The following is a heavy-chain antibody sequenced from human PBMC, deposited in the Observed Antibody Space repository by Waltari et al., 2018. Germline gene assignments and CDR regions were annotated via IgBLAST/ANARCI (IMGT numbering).Heavy chain of an antibody. D-gene: IGHD3-10*01. Sequence: VQLQESGPGLVKPSEPLSLRCNVSGDSIRSHFWSWIRQAPGKGMEWIGHMYFSGTKDYNPSLKSRVAISIDTSKNHFSLNLISVTAADTAIYYCARLPRGSVIIGAFDIWGQGTQVTVSS. V-gene: IGHV4-59*11. CDR3: ARLPRGSVIIGAFDI. CDR1: GDSIRSHF. J-gene: IGHJ3*02. CDR2: MYFSGTK.